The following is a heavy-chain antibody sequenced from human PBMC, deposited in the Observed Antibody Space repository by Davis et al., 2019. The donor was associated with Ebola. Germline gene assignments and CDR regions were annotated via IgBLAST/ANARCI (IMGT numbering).Heavy chain of an antibody. CDR2: YYYTGTT. CDR1: GGFVSSGGYS. D-gene: IGHD3-16*01. Sequence: SETLSLTCGVSGGFVSSGGYSWSWIRQPPGKGLEWIGHYYYTGTTHYNPSLKSRVTISVDTSKNQFSLKLTSVTAADTAVYYCASFTFGRGGYWGQGTLVNVSS. V-gene: IGHV4-30-4*07. J-gene: IGHJ4*02. CDR3: ASFTFGRGGY.